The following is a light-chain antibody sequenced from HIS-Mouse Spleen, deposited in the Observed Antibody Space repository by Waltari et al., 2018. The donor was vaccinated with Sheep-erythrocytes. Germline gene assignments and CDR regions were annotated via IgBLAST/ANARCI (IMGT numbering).Light chain of an antibody. CDR1: QGIRTD. CDR3: LQDYNYPYT. V-gene: IGKV1-6*01. Sequence: AIHMTQSPSSLSPSLVSSVTITCRASQGIRTDLGWYQQKPGKAPKLLIYAASSLQSGVPSRFSGSGSGTDFTLTISSLQPEDFATYYCLQDYNYPYTFGQGTKLEIK. CDR2: AAS. J-gene: IGKJ2*01.